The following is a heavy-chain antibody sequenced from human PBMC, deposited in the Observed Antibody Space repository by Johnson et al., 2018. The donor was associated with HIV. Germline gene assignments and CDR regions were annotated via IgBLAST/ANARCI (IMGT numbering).Heavy chain of an antibody. J-gene: IGHJ3*02. V-gene: IGHV3-74*01. CDR1: GFTLSDYW. D-gene: IGHD6-19*01. CDR3: AKDIGYSSGLGNTAFDM. CDR2: VNSDGYRT. Sequence: VQLVESGGGVVQPGGSLRLSCAAYGFTLSDYWMHWVRQGTGKGLAWVARVNSDGYRTSYAGSVKGRFTIARDNAKRSLFLQMSGLRAGDTALYYCAKDIGYSSGLGNTAFDMWGLGTMVTVSS.